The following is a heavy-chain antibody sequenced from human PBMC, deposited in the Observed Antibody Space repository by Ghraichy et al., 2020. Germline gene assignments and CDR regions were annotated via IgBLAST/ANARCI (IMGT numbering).Heavy chain of an antibody. CDR2: IDHTGST. CDR3: ARDNIALVTVSAASLFDS. J-gene: IGHJ4*02. CDR1: GGSFSGYF. Sequence: GSLRLSCAVYGGSFSGYFWSWIRQPPGEGLEWIGDIDHTGSTNYNPSLRSRVSISLDRSKNKLSLNVTSVTAADTAVYFCARDNIALVTVSAASLFDSWGQGTLVTVSS. D-gene: IGHD2-2*01. V-gene: IGHV4-34*01.